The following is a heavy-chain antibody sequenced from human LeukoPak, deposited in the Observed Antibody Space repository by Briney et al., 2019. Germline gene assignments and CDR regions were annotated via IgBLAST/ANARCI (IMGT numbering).Heavy chain of an antibody. D-gene: IGHD6-13*01. V-gene: IGHV3-11*01. CDR1: GFTFSDYY. CDR2: ISSSGSTI. J-gene: IGHJ4*02. Sequence: KSGGSLRLSCAASGFTFSDYYMSWIRQAPGKGLEWVSYISSSGSTIYYADSVKGRFTVSRDNAKNSLYLQMNSLRAEDTAVYYCARLGIITAAGSNDYWGQGTLVTVSP. CDR3: ARLGIITAAGSNDY.